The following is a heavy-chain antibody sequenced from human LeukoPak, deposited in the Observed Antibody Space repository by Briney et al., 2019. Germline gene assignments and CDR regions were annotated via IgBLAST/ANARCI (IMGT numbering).Heavy chain of an antibody. CDR1: GFSFRSYG. CDR3: AKDGFGEFYFDY. J-gene: IGHJ4*02. CDR2: ISSDEINE. D-gene: IGHD3-10*01. V-gene: IGHV3-30*18. Sequence: GGSLRLSCAASGFSFRSYGMHWVRQAPGKGLEWVAVISSDEINEYYADSVKGRFTISRDNAKNSLYLQMNSLRAEDTALYYCAKDGFGEFYFDYWGQGTLVTVSS.